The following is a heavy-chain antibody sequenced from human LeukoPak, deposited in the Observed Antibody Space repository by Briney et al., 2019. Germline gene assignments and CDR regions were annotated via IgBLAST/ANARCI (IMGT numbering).Heavy chain of an antibody. V-gene: IGHV3-49*04. Sequence: GGSLRVSCSASGFSFDGYAMSWVRQAPGKGLQWVGFIRGKAYGATATYAASVQGRFIISRDDSSNIVHLQMNSLKIEDTAVYFCARVNYYNSASYFGYFDYWGQGALVTVSS. CDR1: GFSFDGYA. D-gene: IGHD3-22*01. J-gene: IGHJ4*02. CDR2: IRGKAYGATA. CDR3: ARVNYYNSASYFGYFDY.